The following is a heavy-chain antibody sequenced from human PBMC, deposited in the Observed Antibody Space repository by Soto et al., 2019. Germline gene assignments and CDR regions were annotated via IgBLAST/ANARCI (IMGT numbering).Heavy chain of an antibody. Sequence: PSETLSLTCTVPGDSISSHYWSWIQQPSVNGLEWIGYMYNTGSTIYNPSLKSRVTISVDTSKNQFSLKLNSVTAADTAVYYCARDLWGYCGADCYPLDVWGQGTTVTVS. D-gene: IGHD2-21*02. CDR2: MYNTGST. CDR1: GDSISSHY. V-gene: IGHV4-59*11. J-gene: IGHJ6*02. CDR3: ARDLWGYCGADCYPLDV.